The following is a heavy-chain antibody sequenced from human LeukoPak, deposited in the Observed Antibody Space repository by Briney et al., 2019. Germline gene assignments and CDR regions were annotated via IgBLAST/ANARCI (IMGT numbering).Heavy chain of an antibody. J-gene: IGHJ6*02. Sequence: QPGRSLRLSCAASGFTFDDYAMHWVRQAPGKGLEWVSGISWNSGSIGYADSVKGRFTISRDNAKNSPYLQMNSLRAEDTALYYCAKDGYGSGSNYGMDVWGQGTTVTVSS. CDR3: AKDGYGSGSNYGMDV. CDR1: GFTFDDYA. V-gene: IGHV3-9*01. CDR2: ISWNSGSI. D-gene: IGHD3-10*01.